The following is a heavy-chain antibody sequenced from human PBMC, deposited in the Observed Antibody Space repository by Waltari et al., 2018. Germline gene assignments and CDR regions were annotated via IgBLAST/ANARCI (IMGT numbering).Heavy chain of an antibody. CDR3: ARGPSGWSGGWFDP. D-gene: IGHD6-19*01. Sequence: QVQLQQWGAGLLKPSETLSLTCAVYGGSFSGYYWIWIRQPPGKGLEWIGEINHSGSTNYNPSLKSRVTISVDTSKNQFSLNLSSVTAADTAVYYCARGPSGWSGGWFDPWGQGTLVTVSS. J-gene: IGHJ5*02. V-gene: IGHV4-34*01. CDR1: GGSFSGYY. CDR2: INHSGST.